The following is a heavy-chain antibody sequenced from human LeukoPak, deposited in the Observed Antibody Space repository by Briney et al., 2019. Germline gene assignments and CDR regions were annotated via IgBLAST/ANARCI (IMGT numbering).Heavy chain of an antibody. CDR1: GFTVSSNY. Sequence: PGGSLRLSCAASGFTVSSNYMSWVRQAPGKGLEWVSVIYSGGSTYYADSVKGRFTISRDNSKNTLYLQMNSLRAEDTAVYYCAREQWLVQENWFDPWGQGTLVTVSS. D-gene: IGHD6-19*01. V-gene: IGHV3-53*01. CDR2: IYSGGST. J-gene: IGHJ5*02. CDR3: AREQWLVQENWFDP.